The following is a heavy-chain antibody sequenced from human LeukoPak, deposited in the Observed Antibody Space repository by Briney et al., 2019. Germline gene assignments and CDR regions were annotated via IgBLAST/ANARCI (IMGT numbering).Heavy chain of an antibody. D-gene: IGHD5-18*01. V-gene: IGHV3-30*02. J-gene: IGHJ6*03. CDR3: AKGGNTATGYYYYYYYMDV. Sequence: PGGSLRLSCAASGFTFSSYGMHWVRQAPGKGLEWVAFIRYGGSNKYYADSVKGRFTISRDNSKNTLYLQMNSLRAEDTAVYYCAKGGNTATGYYYYYYYMDVWGKGTTVTISS. CDR1: GFTFSSYG. CDR2: IRYGGSNK.